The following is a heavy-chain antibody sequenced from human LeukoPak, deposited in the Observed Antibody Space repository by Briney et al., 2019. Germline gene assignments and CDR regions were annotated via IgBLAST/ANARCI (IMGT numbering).Heavy chain of an antibody. Sequence: SETLSLTCAVYGGSFSGYYWSWIRQPPGKGLEWIGEISHSGSTNYNPSLKSRVTISVDTSKNQFSLKLSSVTAADTAVYYCASASIAALDYWGQGTLVTVSS. D-gene: IGHD2-15*01. J-gene: IGHJ4*02. CDR2: ISHSGST. CDR3: ASASIAALDY. V-gene: IGHV4-34*01. CDR1: GGSFSGYY.